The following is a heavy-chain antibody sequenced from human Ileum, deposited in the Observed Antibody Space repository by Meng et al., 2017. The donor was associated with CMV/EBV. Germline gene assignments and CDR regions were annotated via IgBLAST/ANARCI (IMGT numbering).Heavy chain of an antibody. J-gene: IGHJ4*02. D-gene: IGHD3-10*01. CDR3: VRGPPLGHMYGSRLDY. Sequence: SGYTFTSYYRHWVRQAPGQGLEWMAIINPSGGSISDAQKFQDRLTMTRDTSTSTVYMELSSLRSEDTAVYYCVRGPPLGHMYGSRLDYWGQGTLVTVSS. V-gene: IGHV1-46*01. CDR1: GYTFTSYY. CDR2: INPSGGSI.